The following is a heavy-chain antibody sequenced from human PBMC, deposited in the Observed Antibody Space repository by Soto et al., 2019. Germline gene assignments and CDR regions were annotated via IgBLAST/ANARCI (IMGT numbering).Heavy chain of an antibody. V-gene: IGHV3-30*18. CDR1: GFTFSSYG. D-gene: IGHD2-2*01. Sequence: ESGGGVVQPGRSLRLSCAASGFTFSSYGMHWVRQAPGKGLEWVAVISYDGSNKYYADSVKGRFTISRDNSKNTLYLQMNSLRAEDTAVYYCAKGAAAAPLIDYWGQGTLVTVSS. J-gene: IGHJ4*02. CDR3: AKGAAAAPLIDY. CDR2: ISYDGSNK.